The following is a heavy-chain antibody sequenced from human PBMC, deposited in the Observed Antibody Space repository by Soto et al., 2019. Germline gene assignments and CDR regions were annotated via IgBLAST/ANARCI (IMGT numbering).Heavy chain of an antibody. J-gene: IGHJ4*02. CDR2: IIPNLTIT. CDR3: AREGVGATGAY. D-gene: IGHD1-26*01. CDR1: GDTFSSYT. Sequence: QVQLVQSGAEVKKPGSSVKVSCKASGDTFSSYTFSWVQQAPGQGLEWMGRIIPNLTITNYAQKFKGRVTITADKSTSTAYMELSSLRYEDTAVYYCAREGVGATGAYWGQGTLVTVSS. V-gene: IGHV1-69*08.